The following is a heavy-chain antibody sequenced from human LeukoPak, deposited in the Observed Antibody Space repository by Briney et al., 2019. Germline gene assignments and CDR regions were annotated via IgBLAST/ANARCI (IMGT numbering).Heavy chain of an antibody. D-gene: IGHD6-19*01. J-gene: IGHJ4*02. CDR2: ISAYNGNT. V-gene: IGHV1-18*01. Sequence: ASVKVSCKASGYTFTSYGISWVRQAPGQGLEWMGWISAYNGNTNYAQKLQGRVTMTTDTSTSTAYMELRSLRSDDTAVYYCARDDLYSSGWYGRFDYWGQGTLVTVSS. CDR3: ARDDLYSSGWYGRFDY. CDR1: GYTFTSYG.